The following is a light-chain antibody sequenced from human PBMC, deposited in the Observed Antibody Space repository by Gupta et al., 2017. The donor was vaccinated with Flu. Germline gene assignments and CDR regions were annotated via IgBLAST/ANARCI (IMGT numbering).Light chain of an antibody. CDR2: WAS. V-gene: IGKV4-1*01. Sequence: DIVLPQSPDSLAVSLGERATINCKSSQSILYSSNNKNYLAWYQQKPGQPPKLLMYWASTRESGVPDRFSGSESGTDFTLKISRVKAEDDAVYYCTQYLQTPLTFGQGTKVDFK. J-gene: IGKJ1*01. CDR1: QSILYSSNNKNY. CDR3: TQYLQTPLT.